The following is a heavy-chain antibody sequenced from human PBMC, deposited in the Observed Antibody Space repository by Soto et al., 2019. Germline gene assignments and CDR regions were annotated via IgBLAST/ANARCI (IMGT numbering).Heavy chain of an antibody. V-gene: IGHV3-23*01. D-gene: IGHD6-6*01. CDR1: GFTFSSYA. J-gene: IGHJ4*02. CDR3: AKDTPFNPYSSSPPYFDY. CDR2: ISGSGGST. Sequence: GGSLRLSCAASGFTFSSYAMSWVRQAPGKGLEWVSAISGSGGSTYYADSVKGRFTISRDNSKNTLYLQMNSLRAEDTAVYYGAKDTPFNPYSSSPPYFDYWGQGTLVTVSS.